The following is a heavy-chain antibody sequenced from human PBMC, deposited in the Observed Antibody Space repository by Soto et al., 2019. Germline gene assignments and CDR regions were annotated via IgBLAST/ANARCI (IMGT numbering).Heavy chain of an antibody. Sequence: ASVKVSCKTSGYTFTSYGISWVRQAPGQGLEWMGWISAYNGNTNYAQKLRGRVTMTTDTSTSTAYMELRSLRSDDTAVYYCARDREDSSGYYREYYFDYWGQGTLVTVSS. CDR3: ARDREDSSGYYREYYFDY. V-gene: IGHV1-18*01. D-gene: IGHD3-22*01. J-gene: IGHJ4*02. CDR2: ISAYNGNT. CDR1: GYTFTSYG.